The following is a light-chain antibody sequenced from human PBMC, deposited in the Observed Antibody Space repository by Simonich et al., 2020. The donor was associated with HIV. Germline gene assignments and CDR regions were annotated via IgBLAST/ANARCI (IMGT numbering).Light chain of an antibody. CDR2: AAS. V-gene: IGKV1-12*01. Sequence: DIQMTQSPSSVSASVGDRVTISCRASQGISSWLAWYQHKPGKAPRLLMYAASSLQSGVPSRFSGSGSGTKFTLTISSLQPDDFATYYCQQRSNWPPLTFGGGTKVEIK. CDR1: QGISSW. J-gene: IGKJ4*01. CDR3: QQRSNWPPLT.